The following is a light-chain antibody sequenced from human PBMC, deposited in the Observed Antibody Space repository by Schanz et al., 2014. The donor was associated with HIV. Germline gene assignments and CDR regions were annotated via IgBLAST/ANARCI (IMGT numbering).Light chain of an antibody. Sequence: QSALTQPASVSGSPGQSITFSCTGTSSDVGGYNYVSWYQQHPGKAPKLMIYDVTNRPSGVSNRFSGSQSGNTASLTISGLQAEDEADYYCSSYTSSITLVFGGGTKTTVL. V-gene: IGLV2-14*01. CDR3: SSYTSSITLV. CDR2: DVT. CDR1: SSDVGGYNY. J-gene: IGLJ2*01.